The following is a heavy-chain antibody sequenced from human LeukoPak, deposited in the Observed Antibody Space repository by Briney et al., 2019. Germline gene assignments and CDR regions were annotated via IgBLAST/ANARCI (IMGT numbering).Heavy chain of an antibody. J-gene: IGHJ5*02. CDR2: INSDGRTI. CDR3: ARGRTTVVTPRNWFDP. CDR1: GFTFSNYW. Sequence: GGSLRLSCAASGFTFSNYWMHWVRQAPGKGLVWVSRINSDGRTITYADSEKGRFTISRDNAKNSLYLQMNSLRAEDTAVYYCARGRTTVVTPRNWFDPWGQGTLVTVSS. D-gene: IGHD4-23*01. V-gene: IGHV3-74*01.